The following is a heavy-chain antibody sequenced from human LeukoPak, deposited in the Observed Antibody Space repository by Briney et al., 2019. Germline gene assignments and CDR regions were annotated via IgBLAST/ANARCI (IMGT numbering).Heavy chain of an antibody. CDR1: GYTFTGSY. CDR2: INPNSGGT. J-gene: IGHJ4*02. CDR3: ASSYSSSSSPPHY. D-gene: IGHD6-6*01. Sequence: ASVKVSCKASGYTFTGSYMHWVRQAPGQGLEWMGWINPNSGGTNYAQKFQGRVTMTRDTSISTAYMELSRLRSDDTAAYYCASSYSSSSSPPHYWGQGALVTVSS. V-gene: IGHV1-2*02.